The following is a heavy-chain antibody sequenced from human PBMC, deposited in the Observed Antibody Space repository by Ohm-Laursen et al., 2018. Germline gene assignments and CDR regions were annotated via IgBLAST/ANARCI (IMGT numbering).Heavy chain of an antibody. CDR3: ARRGSGGRSFDY. Sequence: TLSLTCTVSGDSINSSYWSWIRQPPGKGLEWIGFISNSGNTNYNPSLKSRVTISVDTSKNQISLKLGSVTVADTAVFYCARRGSGGRSFDYWGQGSLDTVSS. D-gene: IGHD2-15*01. V-gene: IGHV4-59*08. CDR2: ISNSGNT. J-gene: IGHJ4*02. CDR1: GDSINSSY.